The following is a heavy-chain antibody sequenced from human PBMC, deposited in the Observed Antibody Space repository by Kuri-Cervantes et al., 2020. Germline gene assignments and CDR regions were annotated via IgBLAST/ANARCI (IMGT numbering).Heavy chain of an antibody. J-gene: IGHJ5*02. Sequence: SDTLSFTFPVYGGSFSGYYWSWIRQPPGKGLEWIGEINHSGSTNYNPSLKRRVTISIDTSKNQFSLKLNSVTAADTAVYHCARGTPLIRPGNWFDPWGQGTLVTVSS. CDR1: GGSFSGYY. CDR2: INHSGST. D-gene: IGHD2-21*01. CDR3: ARGTPLIRPGNWFDP. V-gene: IGHV4-34*01.